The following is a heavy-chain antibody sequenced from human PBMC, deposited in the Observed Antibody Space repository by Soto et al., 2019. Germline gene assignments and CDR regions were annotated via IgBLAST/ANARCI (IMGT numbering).Heavy chain of an antibody. V-gene: IGHV3-9*01. CDR3: AKFSAGSYIDY. Sequence: GGSLRLSCAASGFTFDDYAMHWVRQAPGKGLEWVSGISWNSGSIGYADSVKGRFTISRDNAKNSLYLQMNSLRAEDTALYYCAKFSAGSYIDYWGQGTLVTVS. J-gene: IGHJ4*02. D-gene: IGHD1-26*01. CDR1: GFTFDDYA. CDR2: ISWNSGSI.